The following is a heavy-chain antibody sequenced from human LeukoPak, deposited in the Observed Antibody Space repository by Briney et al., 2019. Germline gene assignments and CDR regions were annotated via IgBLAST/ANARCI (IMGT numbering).Heavy chain of an antibody. V-gene: IGHV4-59*01. CDR3: ARMSSAWYFSH. CDR2: VHYSGAT. Sequence: SETLSLTCAVSGGSISPYFWSWIRQSPQKGLEWIGYVHYSGATSYNPSLKSRVTISVDPSRNQFSLNLSSVTAADTAMYFCARMSSAWYFSHWGQGALVSVSS. J-gene: IGHJ1*01. CDR1: GGSISPYF. D-gene: IGHD6-19*01.